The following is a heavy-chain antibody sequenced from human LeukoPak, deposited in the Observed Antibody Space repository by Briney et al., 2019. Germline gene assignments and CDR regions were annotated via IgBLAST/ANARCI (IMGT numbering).Heavy chain of an antibody. D-gene: IGHD2-2*01. J-gene: IGHJ3*02. CDR3: ARGREYCSSTSCRDAFDI. Sequence: GGSLRLSCAASGFTFSSYGMHWVRQAPGKGLEWVAVIWYDGSNKYYADSVKGRFTISRDNSKNTLYLQMTSLRAADTAVYYCARGREYCSSTSCRDAFDIWGLGTMVTVSS. V-gene: IGHV3-33*01. CDR1: GFTFSSYG. CDR2: IWYDGSNK.